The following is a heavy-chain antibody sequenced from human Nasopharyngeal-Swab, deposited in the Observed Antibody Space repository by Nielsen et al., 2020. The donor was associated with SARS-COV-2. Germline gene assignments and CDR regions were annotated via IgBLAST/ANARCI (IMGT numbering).Heavy chain of an antibody. CDR3: AAAYYDILTGLDYYYYYGMDV. CDR1: GGTFSSYA. D-gene: IGHD3-9*01. CDR2: IVVGSGNT. V-gene: IGHV1-58*02. Sequence: SVKVSCKASGGTFSSYAISWVRQARGQRLEWIGWIVVGSGNTNYAQKFQERVTITRDMSTSTAYMELSSLRSEDTAVYYCAAAYYDILTGLDYYYYYGMDVWGQGTTVTVSS. J-gene: IGHJ6*02.